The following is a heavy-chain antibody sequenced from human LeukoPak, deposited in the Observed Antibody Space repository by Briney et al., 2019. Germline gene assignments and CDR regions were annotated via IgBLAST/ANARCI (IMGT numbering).Heavy chain of an antibody. CDR1: GDSVSSNSVA. V-gene: IGHV6-1*01. J-gene: IGHJ4*02. CDR3: ARDDILTGYIDY. D-gene: IGHD3-9*01. Sequence: SQTLSLTCAISGDSVSSNSVAWNWLRQSPSRGLEWLGRTYYMSKWINDYGVSVKSRIAIDPDTSKNQFSLQLNSVTPEDTAVYYCARDDILTGYIDYWGQGTLVTVSS. CDR2: TYYMSKWIN.